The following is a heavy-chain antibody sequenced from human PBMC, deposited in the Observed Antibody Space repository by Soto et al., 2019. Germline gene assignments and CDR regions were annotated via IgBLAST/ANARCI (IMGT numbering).Heavy chain of an antibody. D-gene: IGHD4-4*01. CDR1: GFSLSTSGMC. Sequence: SGATLVNPTHTLTLTCTFSGFSLSTSGMCVSWIRQPPGKALEWLALIDWDDDKYYSTSLKTRLTISKDTSKNQVVLTMTNMDPVDTATYYCARIMTTSGYYGMDVWGQGTTVTVSS. J-gene: IGHJ6*02. CDR2: IDWDDDK. CDR3: ARIMTTSGYYGMDV. V-gene: IGHV2-70*01.